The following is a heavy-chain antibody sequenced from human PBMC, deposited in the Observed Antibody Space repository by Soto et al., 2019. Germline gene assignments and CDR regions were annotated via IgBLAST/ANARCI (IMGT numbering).Heavy chain of an antibody. CDR1: GFTFSSYD. J-gene: IGHJ4*02. CDR3: ARESPYSGNFDY. Sequence: GGSLRLSCAASGFTFSSYDMHWVRQATGKGLEWVSAIGTTGDTYYPVSVKGRLTISRENAKNSLYLQMNSLRAGDTAVYFCARESPYSGNFDYWGQGTLVTVSS. D-gene: IGHD1-26*01. CDR2: IGTTGDT. V-gene: IGHV3-13*01.